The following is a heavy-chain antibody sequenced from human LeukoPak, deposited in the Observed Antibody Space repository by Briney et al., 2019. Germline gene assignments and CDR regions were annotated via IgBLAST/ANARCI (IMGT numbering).Heavy chain of an antibody. J-gene: IGHJ4*02. Sequence: GGSLRLSCAASGFTFSSYSMNWVRQARGKWLEWVSYISSSSSTIYYADSVKGRFTISRDNAKNSLYLQMNILRAEDTAVYYCARDSGYYYDSSGDWGQGTLVTVSS. D-gene: IGHD3-22*01. CDR1: GFTFSSYS. CDR3: ARDSGYYYDSSGD. V-gene: IGHV3-48*01. CDR2: ISSSSSTI.